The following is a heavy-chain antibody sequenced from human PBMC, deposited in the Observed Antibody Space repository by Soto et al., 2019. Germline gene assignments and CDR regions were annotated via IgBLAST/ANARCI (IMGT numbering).Heavy chain of an antibody. Sequence: QVQLQESGLGLLKPSQTLTLTCSVSGGSINSDGHYWSWIRQVPGKGLEWLGYIYSSGSSDYNPSLKSRLTISLDTSKNQFSLKVSSVTAADTAVYYCARHRNWKVDYWGQGTLVTVSS. CDR1: GGSINSDGHY. D-gene: IGHD1-1*01. CDR2: IYSSGSS. J-gene: IGHJ4*02. CDR3: ARHRNWKVDY. V-gene: IGHV4-31*02.